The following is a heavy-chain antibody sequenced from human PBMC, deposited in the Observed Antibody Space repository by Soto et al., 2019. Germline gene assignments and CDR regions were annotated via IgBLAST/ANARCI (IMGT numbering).Heavy chain of an antibody. V-gene: IGHV3-11*01. D-gene: IGHD3-10*01. J-gene: IGHJ4*02. Sequence: QVQLVESGGGLVKPGGSLRLSCTASGFTFTDNYMTWIRQAPGKGLEWVSYINSGGSNIYYADSVRGRFTISRDNAKNSLYLQMSSRRAEDTAIYDCARDIRGANWGQGTLVIVSS. CDR1: GFTFTDNY. CDR2: INSGGSNI. CDR3: ARDIRGAN.